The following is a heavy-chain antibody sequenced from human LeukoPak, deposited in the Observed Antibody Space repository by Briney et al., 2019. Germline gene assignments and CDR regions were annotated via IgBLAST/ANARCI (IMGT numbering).Heavy chain of an antibody. D-gene: IGHD3-16*01. J-gene: IGHJ3*02. CDR1: GYTFTSYG. CDR3: ARATGTWGHDGFDI. CDR2: INAYNGNT. Sequence: AASVKVSCKASGYTFTSYGISWVRQAPGQGLEWMGWINAYNGNTNYAQKLQGRVTMTTDTSTTTAYMELRSLRSDDTAVYYCARATGTWGHDGFDIWGQGTMVTVSS. V-gene: IGHV1-18*01.